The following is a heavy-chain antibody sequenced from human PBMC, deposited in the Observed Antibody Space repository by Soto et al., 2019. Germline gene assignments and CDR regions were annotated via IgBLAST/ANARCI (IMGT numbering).Heavy chain of an antibody. Sequence: QVQLVQSGAEVKKPGASVKVSCKASGYTFTSYAMHWVRQAPGQRLEWMGWINAGNGNTKYSQKFQGRVTITRDTSASTAYMELSSLRSEDTAVYYCARPFFEYSSLYGMGVWGQGTTVTVSS. V-gene: IGHV1-3*01. CDR1: GYTFTSYA. J-gene: IGHJ6*02. CDR2: INAGNGNT. CDR3: ARPFFEYSSLYGMGV. D-gene: IGHD6-6*01.